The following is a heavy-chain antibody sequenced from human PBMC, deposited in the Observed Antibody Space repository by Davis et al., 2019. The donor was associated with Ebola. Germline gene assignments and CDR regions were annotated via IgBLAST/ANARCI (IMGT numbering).Heavy chain of an antibody. Sequence: GESLKISCAASGFTFSNYGMHWVRQAPGQGLWCVAVISYDGSYKYYADSLKGRFTISRDNSKNTLYLQMNSLRADDTAVYYCAKDPDGYNGFFDYWGQGTLVTVSS. V-gene: IGHV3-30*18. CDR2: ISYDGSYK. D-gene: IGHD5-24*01. CDR3: AKDPDGYNGFFDY. J-gene: IGHJ4*02. CDR1: GFTFSNYG.